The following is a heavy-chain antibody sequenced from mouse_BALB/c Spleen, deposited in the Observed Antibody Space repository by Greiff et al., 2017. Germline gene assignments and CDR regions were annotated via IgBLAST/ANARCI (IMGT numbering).Heavy chain of an antibody. CDR3: TTFPYYAMDY. CDR1: GFTFSSYW. CDR2: IRLKSDNYAT. Sequence: EVMLVESGGGLVQPGGSMKLSCVASGFTFSSYWMSWVRQSPEKGLEWVAEIRLKSDNYATHYAESVKGKFTISRDDSKSRLYLQMNSLRAEDTGIYYCTTFPYYAMDYWGQGTSVTVSS. J-gene: IGHJ4*01. V-gene: IGHV6-6*02.